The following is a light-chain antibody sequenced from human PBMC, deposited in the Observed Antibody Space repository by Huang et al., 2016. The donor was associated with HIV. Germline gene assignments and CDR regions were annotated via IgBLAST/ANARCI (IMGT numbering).Light chain of an antibody. Sequence: DVVLTQSPLSLPVTLGQPASFSCRSGQSLVHSDGNTYLNWFHQRPGQSPRRLIYRVSNWDSGVPDRFNGSGSDTDFTLTISRVEAEDVGGFDCMQGTFWPPTFGGGTKVVI. V-gene: IGKV2-30*02. CDR3: MQGTFWPPT. CDR2: RVS. J-gene: IGKJ4*01. CDR1: QSLVHSDGNTY.